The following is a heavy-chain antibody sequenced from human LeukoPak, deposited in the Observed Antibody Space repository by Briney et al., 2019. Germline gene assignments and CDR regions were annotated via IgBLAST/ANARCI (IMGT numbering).Heavy chain of an antibody. CDR1: GDSISSSDYY. CDR3: ASRITMRVSLGYFDL. Sequence: SETLSLTCTVSGDSISSSDYYWGWIRQPPGKGLEWIGSMSYSGSTDYNPSLKSRVTISVDKSKNQFSPKLSSVTAADTAVYYCASRITMRVSLGYFDLWGRGTLVTVSS. J-gene: IGHJ2*01. V-gene: IGHV4-39*07. D-gene: IGHD3-22*01. CDR2: MSYSGST.